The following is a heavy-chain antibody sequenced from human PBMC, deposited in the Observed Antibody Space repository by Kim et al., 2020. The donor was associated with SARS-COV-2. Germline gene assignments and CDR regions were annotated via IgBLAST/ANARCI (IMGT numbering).Heavy chain of an antibody. CDR2: IYYSGST. J-gene: IGHJ5*02. V-gene: IGHV4-59*01. CDR3: ARGGLEVVTSLDP. D-gene: IGHD2-15*01. Sequence: SETLSLTCTVSGGSISSYYWSWIRQPPGKGLEWIGYIYYSGSTNYNPSLKSRVTISVDTSKNQFSLKLSSVTAADTAVYYCARGGLEVVTSLDPWGQGTLVTVSS. CDR1: GGSISSYY.